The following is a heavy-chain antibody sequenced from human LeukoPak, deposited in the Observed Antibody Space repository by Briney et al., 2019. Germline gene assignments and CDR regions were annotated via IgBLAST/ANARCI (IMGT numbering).Heavy chain of an antibody. V-gene: IGHV3-66*01. CDR1: GFTFSTYW. J-gene: IGHJ5*02. CDR3: AKDSSGWANWFDP. CDR2: IYSGGST. Sequence: GGSLRLSCAASGFTFSTYWMHWVRQAPGKGLEWVSVIYSGGSTYYADSVKGRFTISRDNSKNTLYLQMNSLRAEDTAVYYCAKDSSGWANWFDPWGQGTLVTVSS. D-gene: IGHD6-19*01.